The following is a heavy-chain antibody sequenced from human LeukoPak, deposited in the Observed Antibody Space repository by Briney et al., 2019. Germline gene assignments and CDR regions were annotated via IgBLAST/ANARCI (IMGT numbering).Heavy chain of an antibody. CDR3: ARVGGTNYYYYGMDV. CDR2: IYYSGST. CDR1: GGSISNYY. J-gene: IGHJ6*02. D-gene: IGHD1-26*01. Sequence: PSETLSLTCTASGGSISNYYWSWIRQPPGKGLEWIGYIYYSGSTNYNPSLKSRVTISEDTSKNQFSLKLSSVTAADTAVYYCARVGGTNYYYYGMDVWGQGTTVTVSS. V-gene: IGHV4-59*01.